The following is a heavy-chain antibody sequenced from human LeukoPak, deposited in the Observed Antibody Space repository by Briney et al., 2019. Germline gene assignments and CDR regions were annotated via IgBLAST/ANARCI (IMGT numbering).Heavy chain of an antibody. Sequence: GGSLRLSCAASGFTFSSYSMNWVRQAPGKGLEWLSSISSSSSYIYYADSVKGRFTISRDNAKNSLYLQMNSLRAEDTAVYYCARVEQYQLLIDYWGQGTLVTVSS. V-gene: IGHV3-21*01. CDR2: ISSSSSYI. CDR3: ARVEQYQLLIDY. CDR1: GFTFSSYS. J-gene: IGHJ4*02. D-gene: IGHD2-2*01.